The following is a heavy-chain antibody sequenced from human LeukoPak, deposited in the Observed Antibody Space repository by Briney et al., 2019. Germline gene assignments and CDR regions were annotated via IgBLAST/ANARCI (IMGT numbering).Heavy chain of an antibody. CDR2: ISWNSGSI. J-gene: IGHJ4*02. CDR1: GFTFDDYA. V-gene: IGHV3-9*01. Sequence: GGSLRLSCAASGFTFDDYAMHWVRQAPGKGLEWVSGISWNSGSIAYADSVKGRFTISRDNAKNSLYLQMNSLRAEDTAVYCCARGQYYYDSSGYSHFDYWGQGTLVTVSS. D-gene: IGHD3-22*01. CDR3: ARGQYYYDSSGYSHFDY.